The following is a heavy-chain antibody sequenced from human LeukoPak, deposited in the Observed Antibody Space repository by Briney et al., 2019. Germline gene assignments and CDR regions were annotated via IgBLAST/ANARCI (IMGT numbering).Heavy chain of an antibody. D-gene: IGHD2-21*02. Sequence: ERSLRLSCAASGFTFSSYGMHWVRQAPGKGLEWVAVISYDGRNKYYADSVEGRFTISRDNSKNTLYLQMNSLRAEDTAVYSCAKDLGDYKYFFDFWGQGTLVAVSS. CDR2: ISYDGRNK. V-gene: IGHV3-30*18. CDR3: AKDLGDYKYFFDF. CDR1: GFTFSSYG. J-gene: IGHJ4*02.